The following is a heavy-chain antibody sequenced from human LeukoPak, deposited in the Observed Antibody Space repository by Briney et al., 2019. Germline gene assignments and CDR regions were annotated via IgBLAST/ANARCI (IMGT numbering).Heavy chain of an antibody. J-gene: IGHJ6*03. CDR3: ARQWNYVTGYYYYMDV. CDR2: ISSSSSTV. Sequence: GGSLRLSCAASGFTFSSYSMNWVRQAPGKGLEWVSYISSSSSTVYYADSVKGRFTISRDNAKNSLYLQMNSLRAEDTAVYYCARQWNYVTGYYYYMDVWGKGTTVTVSS. V-gene: IGHV3-48*01. D-gene: IGHD1-7*01. CDR1: GFTFSSYS.